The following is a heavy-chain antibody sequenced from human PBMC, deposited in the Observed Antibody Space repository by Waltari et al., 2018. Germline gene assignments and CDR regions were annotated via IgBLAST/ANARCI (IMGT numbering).Heavy chain of an antibody. CDR1: GGTFSSYA. J-gene: IGHJ4*02. CDR2: IIPILGIA. V-gene: IGHV1-69*10. Sequence: QVQLVQSGAEVKKPGSSVKVSCKASGGTFSSYAISWVRQAPGQGLEWMGGIIPILGIANIAQKCQGRVTITADKSTSTAYMELSSLRSEDTAVYYCARGTGSAAAGNHPVWGQGTLVTVSS. CDR3: ARGTGSAAAGNHPV. D-gene: IGHD6-13*01.